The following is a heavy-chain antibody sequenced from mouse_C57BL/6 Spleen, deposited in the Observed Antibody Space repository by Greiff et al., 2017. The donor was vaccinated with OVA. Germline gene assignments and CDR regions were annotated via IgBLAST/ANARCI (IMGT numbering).Heavy chain of an antibody. CDR3: AREALYGTWFAY. J-gene: IGHJ3*01. CDR2: ISYDGSN. Sequence: EVQLQQSGPGLVKPSQSLSLTCSVTGYSITRGYYWNWIRQFPGNKLEWMGYISYDGSNNYNPSLKNRNSITRDTSKNQFFRKLNSVTTEDTATYYCAREALYGTWFAYWGQGTLVTVSA. D-gene: IGHD2-1*01. V-gene: IGHV3-6*01. CDR1: GYSITRGYY.